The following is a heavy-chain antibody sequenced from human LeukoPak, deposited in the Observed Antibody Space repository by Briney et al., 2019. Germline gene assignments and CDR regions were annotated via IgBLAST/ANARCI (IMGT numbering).Heavy chain of an antibody. D-gene: IGHD6-13*01. CDR2: IYYGGDT. J-gene: IGHJ4*02. V-gene: IGHV3-53*01. CDR1: GFAVSSNY. CDR3: ARDAAAQQLVHYFDY. Sequence: GGSLRLSCAASGFAVSSNYMSWVRQAPGKGLELVSLIYYGGDTYYADSVKGRFTISRDNSENTLYLQMNSLRAEDTAVYYCARDAAAQQLVHYFDYWGQGTLVTVSS.